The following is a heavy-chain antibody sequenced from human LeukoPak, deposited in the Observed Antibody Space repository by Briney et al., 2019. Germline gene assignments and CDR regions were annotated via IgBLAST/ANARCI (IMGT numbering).Heavy chain of an antibody. D-gene: IGHD2-2*01. Sequence: ASVKVSCKASGGTFSSYAISWVRQAPGQGLEWMGGIIPIFGTANYAQKFQGRVTFTADESTSTAYMELSSLRSEDTAVYYCARDSSSHCSSTSCYGTYYFDYWGQGTLVTVSS. CDR3: ARDSSSHCSSTSCYGTYYFDY. CDR2: IIPIFGTA. J-gene: IGHJ4*02. CDR1: GGTFSSYA. V-gene: IGHV1-69*13.